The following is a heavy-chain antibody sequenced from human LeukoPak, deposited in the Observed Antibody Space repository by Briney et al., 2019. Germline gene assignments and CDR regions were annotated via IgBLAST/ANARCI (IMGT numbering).Heavy chain of an antibody. Sequence: GGSLRLSCAASGFTVSSNYMSWVRQAPGKGLEWVSVIYSGGSTYYADSVKGRFTISRDNSKNTLYLQMNSLRAEDTAVYYCAKVITIFGVVMTGGYYYGMDVWGQGTTVTVSS. CDR1: GFTVSSNY. J-gene: IGHJ6*02. D-gene: IGHD3-3*01. CDR2: IYSGGST. V-gene: IGHV3-66*01. CDR3: AKVITIFGVVMTGGYYYGMDV.